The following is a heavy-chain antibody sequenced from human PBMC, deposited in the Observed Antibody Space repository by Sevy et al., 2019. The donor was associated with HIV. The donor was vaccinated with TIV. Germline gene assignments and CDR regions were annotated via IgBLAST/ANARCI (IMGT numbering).Heavy chain of an antibody. Sequence: GGSLRLSCAASGFTFSSYAMHWVRQAPGKGLEWVAVISYDGSNKYYADSVKGRFTISRDNSKNTLYLQMNSLRAEDTAVYYCARIRSTMARGVKDYWGQGTLVTVSS. D-gene: IGHD3-10*01. J-gene: IGHJ4*02. V-gene: IGHV3-30-3*01. CDR2: ISYDGSNK. CDR1: GFTFSSYA. CDR3: ARIRSTMARGVKDY.